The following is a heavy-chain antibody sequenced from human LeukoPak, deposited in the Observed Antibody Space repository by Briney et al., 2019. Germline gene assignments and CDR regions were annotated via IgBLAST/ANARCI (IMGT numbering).Heavy chain of an antibody. Sequence: ASVKVSCKASGYTFTVYYMHWVRQAPGQGLEWMGIINPTSANTRYAQKFQGRVTMTRDTSTSTVYMELSSLTSEDTAVYYCARDQRGGRISWYSHFDFWGQGTLVTVSS. CDR1: GYTFTVYY. V-gene: IGHV1-46*01. CDR2: INPTSANT. CDR3: ARDQRGGRISWYSHFDF. D-gene: IGHD6-13*01. J-gene: IGHJ4*02.